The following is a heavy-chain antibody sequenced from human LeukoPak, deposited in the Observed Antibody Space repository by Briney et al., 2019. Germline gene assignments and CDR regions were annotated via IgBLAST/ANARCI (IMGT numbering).Heavy chain of an antibody. V-gene: IGHV1-2*02. CDR2: INPNSGGT. CDR1: GYTFTGYY. Sequence: GASVKVSCKASGYTFTGYYMHWVRQAPGQGLEWMGWINPNSGGTNYAQKFQGRVTMTRDTSISTAYMELSRLGSDDTAVYYCARLGSTAAAGTNGDYWGQGTLVTVSS. J-gene: IGHJ4*02. D-gene: IGHD6-13*01. CDR3: ARLGSTAAAGTNGDY.